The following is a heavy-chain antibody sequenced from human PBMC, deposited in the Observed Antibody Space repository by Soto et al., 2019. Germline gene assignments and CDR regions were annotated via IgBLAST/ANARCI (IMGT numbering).Heavy chain of an antibody. CDR3: ARDTTIAVAGTYYYYRMDV. Sequence: ASVKVSCKASGYTFTGYYMHWVRQAPGQGLEWMGWINPNSGGTNYAQKFQGWVTMTRDTSISTAYMELSRLRSDDTAVYYCARDTTIAVAGTYYYYRMDVWGQGTTVTVSS. CDR2: INPNSGGT. V-gene: IGHV1-2*04. J-gene: IGHJ6*02. CDR1: GYTFTGYY. D-gene: IGHD6-19*01.